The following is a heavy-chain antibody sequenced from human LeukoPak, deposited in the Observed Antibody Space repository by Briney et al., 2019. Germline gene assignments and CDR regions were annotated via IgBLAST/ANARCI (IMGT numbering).Heavy chain of an antibody. Sequence: SETLSLTCTVSGASTSNNAYYWLWIRQPPGEGLECIGTVHYSGSTFYNPSLKSRVNISVDTSKNQFSLQLSSVTAADTAVYYCARLFFVIDTWGQGTLVTVSS. CDR3: ARLFFVIDT. D-gene: IGHD3-3*01. CDR2: VHYSGST. J-gene: IGHJ5*02. V-gene: IGHV4-39*01. CDR1: GASTSNNAYY.